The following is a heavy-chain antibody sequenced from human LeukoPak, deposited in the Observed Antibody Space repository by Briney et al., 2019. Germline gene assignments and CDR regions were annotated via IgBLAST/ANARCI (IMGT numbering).Heavy chain of an antibody. CDR1: GYTFTGYY. CDR2: INPNSGGT. CDR3: ARQGLRYFDWLHRRNWFDP. V-gene: IGHV1-2*02. J-gene: IGHJ5*02. D-gene: IGHD3-9*01. Sequence: ASVKVSCKASGYTFTGYYMHWVRQAPGQGLEWMGWINPNSGGTNYAQKFQGRVTMTRDTSISTAYMELSRLRSDDTAVYYCARQGLRYFDWLHRRNWFDPWGQGTLVTVSS.